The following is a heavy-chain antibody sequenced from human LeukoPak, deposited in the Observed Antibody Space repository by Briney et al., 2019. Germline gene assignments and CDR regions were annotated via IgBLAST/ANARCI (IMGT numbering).Heavy chain of an antibody. D-gene: IGHD2-15*01. V-gene: IGHV3-20*04. CDR2: INWNGGST. J-gene: IGHJ4*02. Sequence: PGGSLRLSCVASGFTFSNYWMHWVRQAPGKGLEWVSGINWNGGSTGYADSVKGRSTISRDNAKNSLYLQMNSLRAEDTALYYCARGIGRFDYWGQGTLVTVSS. CDR1: GFTFSNYW. CDR3: ARGIGRFDY.